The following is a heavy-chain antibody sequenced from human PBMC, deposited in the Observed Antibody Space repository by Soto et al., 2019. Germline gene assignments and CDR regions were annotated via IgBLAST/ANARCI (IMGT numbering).Heavy chain of an antibody. V-gene: IGHV3-11*03. J-gene: IGHJ4*02. CDR3: ARRPLYCGGDCYLDY. Sequence: PGGSLRLSCAASGFTFSSYARHWIRQAPGKGLEWVSYISSSSIYTNYADSVKGRFTISRDNAKNSLYLQMNSLRAEDTAVYYCARRPLYCGGDCYLDYWGQGALVTVSS. CDR1: GFTFSSYA. D-gene: IGHD2-21*02. CDR2: ISSSSIYT.